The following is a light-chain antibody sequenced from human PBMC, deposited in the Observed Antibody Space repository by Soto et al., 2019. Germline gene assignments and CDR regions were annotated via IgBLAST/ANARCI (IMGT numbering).Light chain of an antibody. CDR2: VNSDGSH. J-gene: IGLJ2*01. Sequence: QSVLTQSPSASASLGASVKLTCTLSSGHSSYAIAWHQQQPEKGPRYLMKVNSDGSHTKGGGIPDRFSGSSSGAERYLTVSSLQSEDEADYYCQTWGTGSVVFGGGTKLTVL. CDR1: SGHSSYA. CDR3: QTWGTGSVV. V-gene: IGLV4-69*01.